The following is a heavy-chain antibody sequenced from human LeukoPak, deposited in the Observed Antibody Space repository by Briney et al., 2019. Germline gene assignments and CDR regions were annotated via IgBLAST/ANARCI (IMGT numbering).Heavy chain of an antibody. CDR3: VKKGVGGGKGWWDY. J-gene: IGHJ4*02. V-gene: IGHV3-64D*06. CDR2: ISSNVVST. CDR1: GFTFSSYA. Sequence: GGSLRLSCSASGFTFSSYAMYWVRQAPGKGLEYVSAISSNVVSTYYADSVKGRFTISRDNSKNTLYLQMTSLRDEDTAVYYCVKKGVGGGKGWWDYWGQRTLVTVSS. D-gene: IGHD1-26*01.